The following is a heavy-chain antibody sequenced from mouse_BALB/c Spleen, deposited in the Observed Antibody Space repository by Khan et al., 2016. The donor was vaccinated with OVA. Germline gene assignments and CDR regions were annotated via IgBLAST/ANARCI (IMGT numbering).Heavy chain of an antibody. V-gene: IGHV3-2*02. CDR1: GYSITSGYA. J-gene: IGHJ2*01. Sequence: EVQLQESGPGLVKPSQSLSLTCTVTGYSITSGYAWNWIRQFPGNKLEWMGYLSYSGVTSYTPSLKSRISITRDTSKNQFFLQLNSVTTEDTATYYCARVNYYGYYFDYWGQGTTLTVSS. CDR2: LSYSGVT. D-gene: IGHD1-1*01. CDR3: ARVNYYGYYFDY.